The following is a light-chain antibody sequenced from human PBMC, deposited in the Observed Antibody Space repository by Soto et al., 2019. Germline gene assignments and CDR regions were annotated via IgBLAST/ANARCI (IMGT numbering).Light chain of an antibody. CDR3: VAWDDSLSGRV. CDR1: GSNIGSHD. V-gene: IGLV1-47*02. J-gene: IGLJ3*02. Sequence: QPVLNQPPSASGTPGQRVTISCSGSGSNIGSHDVYWYQHLPGTAPKVLIYRNDQRPSGVPDRFSASRSGTSASLAISGLRSEDEADYYCVAWDDSLSGRVFGGGTKLTVL. CDR2: RND.